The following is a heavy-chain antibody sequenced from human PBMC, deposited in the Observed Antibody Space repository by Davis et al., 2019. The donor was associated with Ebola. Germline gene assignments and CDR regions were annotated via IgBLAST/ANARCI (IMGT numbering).Heavy chain of an antibody. CDR1: GGTFSSYA. D-gene: IGHD3/OR15-3a*01. J-gene: IGHJ6*02. Sequence: VKVSCKASGGTFSSYAISWVRQAPGQGLEWMGRIIPILGIANYAQKFQGRVTITADKSTSTAYMELSSLRSEDTAVYYCAGGWTVNYGMDVWGQGTTVTVSS. V-gene: IGHV1-69*04. CDR2: IIPILGIA. CDR3: AGGWTVNYGMDV.